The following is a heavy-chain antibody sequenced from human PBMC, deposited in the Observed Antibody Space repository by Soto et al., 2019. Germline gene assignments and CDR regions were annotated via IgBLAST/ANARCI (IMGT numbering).Heavy chain of an antibody. CDR1: GFSFSTYA. V-gene: IGHV3-15*01. CDR2: IKSKTDGGTT. D-gene: IGHD4-4*01. Sequence: EVQLVESGGGLVQSGGSLRLSCAASGFSFSTYAMNWVRQAPGKGLEWVGRIKSKTDGGTTDYAAPVKGRFTISRDDSKNTLYLQMNSLKTEDTAVYYCTTSGDYSNYVGDYWGQGTLVTVSS. J-gene: IGHJ4*02. CDR3: TTSGDYSNYVGDY.